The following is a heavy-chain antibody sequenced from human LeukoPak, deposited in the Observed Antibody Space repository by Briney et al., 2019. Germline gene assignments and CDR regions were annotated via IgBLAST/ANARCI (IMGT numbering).Heavy chain of an antibody. CDR3: ARDLSPVVRASPMGY. CDR2: ITYDGYYK. Sequence: GTSLRLSCAASGFTFTTYGMHWVRQSPGKGLEWVVLITYDGYYKYYSDSVKGRFTISSDTSKNTLYLQMNSLRAEDTAVYYCARDLSPVVRASPMGYWGQGTLVTVSS. V-gene: IGHV3-30*03. D-gene: IGHD3-10*01. CDR1: GFTFTTYG. J-gene: IGHJ4*02.